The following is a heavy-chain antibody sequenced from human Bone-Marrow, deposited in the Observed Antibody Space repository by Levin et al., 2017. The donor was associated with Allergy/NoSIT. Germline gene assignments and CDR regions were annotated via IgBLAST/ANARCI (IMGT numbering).Heavy chain of an antibody. CDR2: IYPGDSDV. CDR1: GFDFSKYW. J-gene: IGHJ6*02. Sequence: GGSLRLSCQGFGFDFSKYWIAWVRQMPGKDLEWMGDIYPGDSDVRYSPSLQGQVTISADSSISTVYLHWNSLKAADTAIYYCARPQWELTDYYGLDVWGQGTTVTVSS. CDR3: ARPQWELTDYYGLDV. V-gene: IGHV5-51*01. D-gene: IGHD4-23*01.